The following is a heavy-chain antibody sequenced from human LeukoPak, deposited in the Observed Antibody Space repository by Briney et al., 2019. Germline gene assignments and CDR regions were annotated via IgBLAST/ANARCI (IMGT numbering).Heavy chain of an antibody. Sequence: PSETLSLTCTVSGDSISSYYWSWIRQPPGKGLEWIGYIYYSGSTNYNPSLKSRVTISVDTSKNQFSLKLSSVTAADTAVYYCARRARSSGYYYFDYWGQGTLVTVSS. CDR2: IYYSGST. V-gene: IGHV4-59*01. CDR3: ARRARSSGYYYFDY. CDR1: GDSISSYY. D-gene: IGHD3-22*01. J-gene: IGHJ4*02.